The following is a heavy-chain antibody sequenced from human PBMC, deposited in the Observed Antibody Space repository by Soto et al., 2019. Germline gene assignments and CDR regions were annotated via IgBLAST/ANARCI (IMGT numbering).Heavy chain of an antibody. CDR1: GFTFTSYG. CDR3: VSDRGYGHASVPYP. D-gene: IGHD5-18*01. Sequence: QAHLVESGGGVVQPGRSLRLSCAASGFTFTSYGMHWVRQAPGTRLEWVAVISYDGGLQHYADSVKGRFTISRDNSKNMVLLQMNSLRAEDTAVYHCVSDRGYGHASVPYPWGQGTLVSVSS. CDR2: ISYDGGLQ. J-gene: IGHJ5*02. V-gene: IGHV3-30*03.